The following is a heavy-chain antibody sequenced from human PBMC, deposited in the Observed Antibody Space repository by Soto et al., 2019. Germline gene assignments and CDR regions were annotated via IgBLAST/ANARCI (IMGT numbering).Heavy chain of an antibody. CDR2: IYYSGST. D-gene: IGHD1-26*01. J-gene: IGHJ5*02. V-gene: IGHV4-59*01. CDR3: ARVILCGSYFSRGWFDP. Sequence: NPSETLSLTCTVSGGSISSYYWSWIRQPPGKGLEWIGYIYYSGSTNYNPSLKSRVTISVDTSKNQFSLKLSSVTAADTAVYYCARVILCGSYFSRGWFDPCGQEYLVTVSA. CDR1: GGSISSYY.